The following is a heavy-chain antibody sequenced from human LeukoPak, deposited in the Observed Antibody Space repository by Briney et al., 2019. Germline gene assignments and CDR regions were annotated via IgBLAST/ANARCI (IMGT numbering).Heavy chain of an antibody. CDR3: ASLSGYSTQAWFDP. Sequence: SETLSLTCTVSGGSISSYYWSWIRQPPGKGLEWIGYIYYSGSTNYNPSLKSRVTISVDTSKNQFSLKLSSVTAADTAVYYCASLSGYSTQAWFDPWGQGTLVTVSS. CDR1: GGSISSYY. V-gene: IGHV4-59*08. D-gene: IGHD5-12*01. CDR2: IYYSGST. J-gene: IGHJ5*02.